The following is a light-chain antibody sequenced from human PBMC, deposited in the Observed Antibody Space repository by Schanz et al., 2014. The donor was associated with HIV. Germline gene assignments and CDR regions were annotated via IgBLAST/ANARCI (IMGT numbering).Light chain of an antibody. CDR1: QSISDS. Sequence: DIQMTQSPSTLSASVGDTVTITCRASQSISDSLNWYQQKPGKAPNLLIFAASTLQSGVPSRFGGSGSGTDFTLTISSLQPEDFATYYCQQSYSTPRVTFGPGTKVDIK. CDR2: AAS. V-gene: IGKV1-39*01. J-gene: IGKJ3*01. CDR3: QQSYSTPRVT.